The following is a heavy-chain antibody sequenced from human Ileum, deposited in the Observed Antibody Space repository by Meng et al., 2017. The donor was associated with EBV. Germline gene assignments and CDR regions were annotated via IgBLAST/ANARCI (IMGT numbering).Heavy chain of an antibody. Sequence: VELGQSGTEGKKPGSSVKVSCKSSGSTFSVYGITWVRQAPGQGLEWMGGIIPALGTPKYARKFQDRLTITADKSTSTGYMELHSLTSNDTAVYFCARGTGADYWGQGTLVTVSS. CDR1: GSTFSVYG. J-gene: IGHJ4*02. V-gene: IGHV1-69*06. D-gene: IGHD3-10*01. CDR2: IIPALGTP. CDR3: ARGTGADY.